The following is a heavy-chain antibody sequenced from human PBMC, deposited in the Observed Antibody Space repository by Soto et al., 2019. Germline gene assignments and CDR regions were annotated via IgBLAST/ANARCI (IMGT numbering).Heavy chain of an antibody. D-gene: IGHD6-19*01. CDR2: IIPIFGTA. CDR1: GGTFSSYA. Sequence: QVQLVQSGAEVKKPGSSVKVSCKASGGTFSSYAISWVRQAPGQGLEWMGGIIPIFGTANYAQKFQGRVTITADESTSTAYMELSSLRSEDTAVYYCARGRWLERGYYYYYGMDVWGQGTTVTVSS. V-gene: IGHV1-69*12. CDR3: ARGRWLERGYYYYYGMDV. J-gene: IGHJ6*02.